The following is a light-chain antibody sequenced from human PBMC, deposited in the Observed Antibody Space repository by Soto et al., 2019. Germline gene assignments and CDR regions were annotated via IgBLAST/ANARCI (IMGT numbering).Light chain of an antibody. Sequence: DIQMTQSPSTLSASVGDRITITCRASQSVTTWLAWYQQKPGKAPKLLIYDASSLESGVPFRFSGSGSGTEFTLTISSLQPDDFATYYCQQYNSNLRTFGPGTKVDIK. CDR2: DAS. J-gene: IGKJ1*01. V-gene: IGKV1-5*01. CDR3: QQYNSNLRT. CDR1: QSVTTW.